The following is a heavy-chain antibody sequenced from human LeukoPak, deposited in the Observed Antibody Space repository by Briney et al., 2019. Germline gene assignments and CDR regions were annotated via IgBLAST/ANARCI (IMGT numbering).Heavy chain of an antibody. V-gene: IGHV1-69*01. Sequence: GSSVKVSRKASGGTFSSYAISWVRQAPGQGLEWMGGIIPIFGTANYAQKFQGRVTITADESTSTAYMELSSLRSEDTAVYYCARHSYCSGGSCYRGWFDPWGQGTLVTVSS. CDR3: ARHSYCSGGSCYRGWFDP. CDR1: GGTFSSYA. D-gene: IGHD2-15*01. J-gene: IGHJ5*02. CDR2: IIPIFGTA.